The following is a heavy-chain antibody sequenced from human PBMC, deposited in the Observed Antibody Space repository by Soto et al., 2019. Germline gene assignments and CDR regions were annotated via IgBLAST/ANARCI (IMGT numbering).Heavy chain of an antibody. CDR3: AITLGRFLEWFRGNNPPMDV. V-gene: IGHV5-51*01. Sequence: GESLKISCKGSGYSFTSYWIGWVRQMPGKGLEWMGIIYPGDSDTRYSPSFQGQVTISADKSISTAYLQWSSLKASDTAMYYCAITLGRFLEWFRGNNPPMDVWGQGTTVTVSS. CDR2: IYPGDSDT. J-gene: IGHJ6*02. CDR1: GYSFTSYW. D-gene: IGHD3-3*01.